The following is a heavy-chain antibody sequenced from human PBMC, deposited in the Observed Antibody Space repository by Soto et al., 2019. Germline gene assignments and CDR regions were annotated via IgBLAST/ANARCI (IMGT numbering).Heavy chain of an antibody. V-gene: IGHV4-59*08. CDR2: IYYSGST. Sequence: SETLSLTCTVSGGSISSYYWSWIRQPPGKGLEWIGYIYYSGSTYYNPSLKSRVTISVDTSKNQFSLKLSSVTAADTAVYYCARVAIVGANFDYWGQGTLVTVS. J-gene: IGHJ4*02. D-gene: IGHD1-26*01. CDR3: ARVAIVGANFDY. CDR1: GGSISSYY.